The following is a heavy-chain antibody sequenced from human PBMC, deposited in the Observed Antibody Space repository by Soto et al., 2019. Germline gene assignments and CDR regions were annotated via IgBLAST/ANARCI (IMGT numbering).Heavy chain of an antibody. D-gene: IGHD2-15*01. CDR3: ATNLGLGYCSGGSCYIFDY. Sequence: GASVKVSCKVSGYTLTELSMHWVRQAPGKGLEWMGGFDPEDGETIYAQKFQGRVTMTEDTSTDTAYMELSSLRSEDTAVYYCATNLGLGYCSGGSCYIFDYWGQGTLVTVSS. V-gene: IGHV1-24*01. CDR1: GYTLTELS. J-gene: IGHJ4*02. CDR2: FDPEDGET.